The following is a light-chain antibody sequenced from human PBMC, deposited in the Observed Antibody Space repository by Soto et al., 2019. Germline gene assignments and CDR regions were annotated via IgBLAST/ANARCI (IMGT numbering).Light chain of an antibody. CDR2: WAS. Sequence: DILMTQSPDSLAVSLGERATINCKSSQSVLYSSNNKNYLAWYQQKPGQPPKLLIYWASTRESGVPDRFSGSGSGTDFTLTISSLQAEDVAVYYCQQYYSTLTWTFGQGTKV. V-gene: IGKV4-1*01. CDR3: QQYYSTLTWT. CDR1: QSVLYSSNNKNY. J-gene: IGKJ1*01.